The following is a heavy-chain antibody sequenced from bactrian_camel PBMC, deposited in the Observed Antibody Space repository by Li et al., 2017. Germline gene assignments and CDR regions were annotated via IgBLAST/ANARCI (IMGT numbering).Heavy chain of an antibody. V-gene: IGHV3S40*01. Sequence: VQLVESGGGLVQTGGSLRVSCVASGFTFRDYSMSWVRQVPGKGLEWVSTIISNGGSTYYADSMKGRFTISRDNAQNTVYLQMNSLKPDDTGVYYCASDRINDIVMVVSADCGDYWGQGTQVTVS. CDR2: IISNGGST. CDR1: GFTFRDYS. J-gene: IGHJ4*01. D-gene: IGHD7*01. CDR3: ASDRINDIVMVVSADCGDY.